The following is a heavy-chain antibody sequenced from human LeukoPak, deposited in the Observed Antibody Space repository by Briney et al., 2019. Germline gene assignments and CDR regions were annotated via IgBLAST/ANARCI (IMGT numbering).Heavy chain of an antibody. V-gene: IGHV1-18*01. CDR3: ARDAGDSGSYD. CDR2: ISAYNGNT. CDR1: GYTFTSYG. J-gene: IGHJ4*02. Sequence: EASVKVSCKASGYTFTSYGVSWVRQAPGQGLEWMGWISAYNGNTNYAQKLQGRVIMTTDTSTSTAYMELRSLRSDDTAVYHCARDAGDSGSYDWGQGTLVTVSS. D-gene: IGHD1-26*01.